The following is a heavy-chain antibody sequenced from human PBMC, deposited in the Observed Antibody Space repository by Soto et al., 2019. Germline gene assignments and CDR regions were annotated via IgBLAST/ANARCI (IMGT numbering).Heavy chain of an antibody. CDR2: IRSKANSYAT. CDR1: GFTFSGSA. D-gene: IGHD2-15*01. Sequence: EVQLVESGGGVVQPGGSLKLSCAASGFTFSGSAMHWVRQASGKGLEWVGRIRSKANSYATAYAASVKGRFTISRDDSKNTAYLQMNSLKTEDTAVYYCTRHVDCSGGSCYSGYYYYMDVWGKGTTVTVSS. J-gene: IGHJ6*03. CDR3: TRHVDCSGGSCYSGYYYYMDV. V-gene: IGHV3-73*01.